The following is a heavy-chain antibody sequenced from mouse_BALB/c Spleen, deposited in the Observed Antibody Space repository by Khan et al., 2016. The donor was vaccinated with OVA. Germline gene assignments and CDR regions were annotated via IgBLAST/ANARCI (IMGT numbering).Heavy chain of an antibody. V-gene: IGHV1-85*01. CDR2: IFPGDDST. Sequence: QVQLQQSGAELVKPGASVKLSCKASGYTFTSYDINWVRQRPEQGLEWIGWIFPGDDSTKYNEKFKGKATLTTDKSSSTAYMQLSRLTSEASAGYCCARHYYGGNRDWYFDVWGAGTTVTVSS. CDR1: GYTFTSYD. D-gene: IGHD1-1*02. CDR3: ARHYYGGNRDWYFDV. J-gene: IGHJ1*01.